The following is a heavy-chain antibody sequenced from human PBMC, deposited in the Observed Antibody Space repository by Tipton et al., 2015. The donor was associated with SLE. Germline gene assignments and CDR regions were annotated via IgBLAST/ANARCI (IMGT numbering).Heavy chain of an antibody. Sequence: LSCAVYGGSFIGHFWSWISQPPRKGLEWIEEINQSGSTNYNPSLKSRGTISLDTSKRQFSLILNSLTAADSAVYYCSRGPFQRWPPGAYWGQETLVTVSS. D-gene: IGHD6-19*01. CDR2: INQSGST. CDR1: GGSFIGHF. J-gene: IGHJ4*02. CDR3: SRGPFQRWPPGAY. V-gene: IGHV4-34*01.